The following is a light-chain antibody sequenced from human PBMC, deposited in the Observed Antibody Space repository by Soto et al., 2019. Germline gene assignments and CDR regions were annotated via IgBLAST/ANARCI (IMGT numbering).Light chain of an antibody. CDR2: WAS. V-gene: IGKV4-1*01. CDR3: QQYYSSPTWT. J-gene: IGKJ1*01. Sequence: DIVMTQSPDSLAVSLDERATINCKSSQNIFYSSNNKNYLAWYQQKPGQPPKLLIYWASTRESGVPDRFSGSGSGTDFTLTISSLQAEDVAIYYCQQYYSSPTWTFGQGTKVEIK. CDR1: QNIFYSSNNKNY.